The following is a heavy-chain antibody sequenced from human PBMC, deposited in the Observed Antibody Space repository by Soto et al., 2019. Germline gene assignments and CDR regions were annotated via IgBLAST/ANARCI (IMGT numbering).Heavy chain of an antibody. J-gene: IGHJ3*02. CDR3: ARSYYDILTGSHDAFDI. CDR2: IGTAGDT. Sequence: GGSLRLSCATSGFTFSSCDMHWVRQATGKGLEWVSAIGTAGDTYYPGSVKGRFTISRENAKNSLYLQMNSLRAEDTAVYYCARSYYDILTGSHDAFDIWGQGTMVTVSS. D-gene: IGHD3-9*01. CDR1: GFTFSSCD. V-gene: IGHV3-13*01.